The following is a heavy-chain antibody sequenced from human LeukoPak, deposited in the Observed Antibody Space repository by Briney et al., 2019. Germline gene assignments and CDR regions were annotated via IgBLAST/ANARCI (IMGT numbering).Heavy chain of an antibody. V-gene: IGHV4-34*01. D-gene: IGHD3-10*01. J-gene: IGHJ3*02. CDR2: INHSGST. CDR1: GGSFSGYY. Sequence: SETLSLTCAVYGGSFSGYYWSWIRQPPGKGLEWIGEINHSGSTNYSPSLKSRVTISLDTSRNQFSLKLDSVTAADTAVYYCAKSNGYGLVDIWGQGTMVTVSS. CDR3: AKSNGYGLVDI.